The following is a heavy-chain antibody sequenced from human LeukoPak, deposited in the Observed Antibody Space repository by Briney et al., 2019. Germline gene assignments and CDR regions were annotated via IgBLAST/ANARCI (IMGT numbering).Heavy chain of an antibody. CDR2: VSYDGSNI. CDR1: GFTFSSYA. CDR3: AKSLDAQAVADPFDY. J-gene: IGHJ4*02. D-gene: IGHD6-19*01. Sequence: PGGSLRLSCAASGFTFSSYAMSWVRQAPGKGLEWVAAVSYDGSNIYHAASVQGRFTISRDNSKNTLYLQMNSLRAEDTAVYYCAKSLDAQAVADPFDYWGQGTLVTVSS. V-gene: IGHV3-30*18.